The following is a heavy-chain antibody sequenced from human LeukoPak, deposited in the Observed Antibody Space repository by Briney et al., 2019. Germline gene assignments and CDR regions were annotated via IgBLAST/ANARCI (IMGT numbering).Heavy chain of an antibody. Sequence: PGESLRLSCAASGFTLGRYWMLWFRQAPGTGLVWVARSNSDGKITDYEDSVRGRFPTSRDNTKNTVYLQMSSLRAEDTGVYYCARDHHDFWSGYPNYWGQGTLVIVSS. CDR3: ARDHHDFWSGYPNY. CDR1: GFTLGRYW. D-gene: IGHD3-3*01. J-gene: IGHJ4*02. V-gene: IGHV3-74*01. CDR2: SNSDGKIT.